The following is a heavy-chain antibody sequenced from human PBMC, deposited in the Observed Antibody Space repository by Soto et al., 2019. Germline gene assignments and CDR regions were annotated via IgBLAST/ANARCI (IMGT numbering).Heavy chain of an antibody. Sequence: SETRSLTCTVSGGSISSGGYYWSWIRQHPGKGLEWIGYIYYSGSTYYNPSLKSRVTISVDTSKNQFSLKLSSVTAADTAVYYCAREPYYDFWSGYLWQPVDAFDIWGQGTMVTVSS. V-gene: IGHV4-31*03. D-gene: IGHD3-3*01. CDR2: IYYSGST. J-gene: IGHJ3*02. CDR3: AREPYYDFWSGYLWQPVDAFDI. CDR1: GGSISSGGYY.